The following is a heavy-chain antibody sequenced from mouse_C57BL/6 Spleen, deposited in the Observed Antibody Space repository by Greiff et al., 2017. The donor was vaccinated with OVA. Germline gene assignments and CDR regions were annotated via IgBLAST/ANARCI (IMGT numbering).Heavy chain of an antibody. D-gene: IGHD2-2*01. Sequence: VQLKQSGAELVKPGASVKLSCTASGFNITDYYMHWVKQRTEQGLEWIGRIDPEDGETKYAPKFQGKATMTADTSSNTAYLQLSSLTSEDTAVYYCARNDYGYHVYAMDYWGQGTSVTVSS. CDR2: IDPEDGET. CDR1: GFNITDYY. J-gene: IGHJ4*01. CDR3: ARNDYGYHVYAMDY. V-gene: IGHV14-2*01.